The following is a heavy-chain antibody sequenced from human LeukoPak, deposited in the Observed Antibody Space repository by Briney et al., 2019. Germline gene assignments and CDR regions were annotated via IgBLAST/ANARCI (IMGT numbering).Heavy chain of an antibody. CDR3: AKDTDQYGRCGLWWFEY. J-gene: IGHJ4*02. CDR1: GFTFSISW. Sequence: PGGSLRLSWVGSGFTFSISWSGWVRQAPGKGLEWVANIKQDGSDKWYVDSVKGRFTISRDNARNSLFLQMNSLRAEDTAVYYCAKDTDQYGRCGLWWFEYGGQGALVTVSS. D-gene: IGHD2-21*01. V-gene: IGHV3-7*04. CDR2: IKQDGSDK.